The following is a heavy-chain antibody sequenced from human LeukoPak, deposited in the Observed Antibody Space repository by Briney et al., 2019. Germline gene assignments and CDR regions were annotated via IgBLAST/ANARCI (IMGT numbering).Heavy chain of an antibody. CDR1: GVPDTSDHYH. V-gene: IGHV4-31*03. CDR3: MRPLNTVHDSFDV. Sequence: SQTLSLTCTVSGVPDTSDHYHWVWVRQHPGQGLEWIGYSYYTGSTPYHPSLKSRLTISADTPKNEFSLKLSSGTAADTALYYYMRPLNTVHDSFDVGGEGTMVTVPS. D-gene: IGHD4-11*01. CDR2: SYYTGST. J-gene: IGHJ3*01.